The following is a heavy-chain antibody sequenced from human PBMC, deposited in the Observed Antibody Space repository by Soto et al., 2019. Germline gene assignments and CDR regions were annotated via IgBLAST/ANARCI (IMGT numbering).Heavy chain of an antibody. Sequence: QLMQSGAEVRKPGSSVSVSCKASVGTFSSYAIGWVRQAPGQGLEWMGGIMPIMGTTNYAQKFQGRVTITENESANPGYWEVSSLKSAETAVYYYARARLGFLGGFDYWDGMAGWGQGTTVTVS. CDR1: VGTFSSYA. CDR2: IMPIMGTT. D-gene: IGHD3-3*01. CDR3: ARARLGFLGGFDYWDGMAG. J-gene: IGHJ6*02. V-gene: IGHV1-69*12.